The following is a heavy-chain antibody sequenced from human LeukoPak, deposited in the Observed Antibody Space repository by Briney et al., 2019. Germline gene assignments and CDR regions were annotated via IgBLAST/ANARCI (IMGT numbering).Heavy chain of an antibody. CDR2: IYNSGST. V-gene: IGHV4-38-2*01. CDR3: ARNSSGNYFDY. J-gene: IGHJ4*02. D-gene: IGHD1-26*01. Sequence: SETLSLTCAVSGSSISNTYYWGWIRQPPGKEPEWIGSIYNSGSTHYNPSLKSRVTISVDTSKNQFSLKLSSVTAADTAVYYCARNSSGNYFDYWGQGTLVTVSS. CDR1: GSSISNTYY.